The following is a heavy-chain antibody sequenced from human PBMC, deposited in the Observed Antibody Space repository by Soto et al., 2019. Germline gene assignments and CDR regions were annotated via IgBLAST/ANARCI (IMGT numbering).Heavy chain of an antibody. V-gene: IGHV2-70*11. Sequence: SGPTLVNPTETLTLTCSFSGFSLSTSGMCVNWIRQPPGKALEWLARIDWDDDKYYKTSLKTRLTISKDTSKNQVVLTMTNMDPVDTATYYCARMVVGTIPYYLDHWGQGTLVTVSS. CDR1: GFSLSTSGMC. CDR2: IDWDDDK. D-gene: IGHD1-26*01. CDR3: ARMVVGTIPYYLDH. J-gene: IGHJ4*02.